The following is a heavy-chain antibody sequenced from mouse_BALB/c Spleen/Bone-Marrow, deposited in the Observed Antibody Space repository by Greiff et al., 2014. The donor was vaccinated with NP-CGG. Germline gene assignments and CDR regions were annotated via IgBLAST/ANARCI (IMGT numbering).Heavy chain of an antibody. J-gene: IGHJ4*01. CDR3: ARQLGPPHAMDY. CDR2: INPGSGGT. CDR1: GYAFTNYL. D-gene: IGHD3-1*01. Sequence: VKLQESGAELVRPGTSVKVSCKASGYAFTNYLIEWVKQRPGQGLEWIGVINPGSGGTNYNEKFKGKATLTADKSSSTAYMQLSSLTSDDSAVYFCARQLGPPHAMDYWGQGTSVTVSS. V-gene: IGHV1-54*01.